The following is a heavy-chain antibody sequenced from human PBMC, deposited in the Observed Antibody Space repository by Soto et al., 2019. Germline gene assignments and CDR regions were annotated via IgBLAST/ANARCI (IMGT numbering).Heavy chain of an antibody. V-gene: IGHV1-8*01. J-gene: IGHJ3*02. CDR2: MNPNSGNT. D-gene: IGHD6-6*01. CDR3: ASQSIAARSAFDI. CDR1: GYTFTSYD. Sequence: ASVKVSCKASGYTFTSYDINWVRQATGQGLEWMGWMNPNSGNTGYAQKFQGRVTMTRNTSISTAYMELSSLRSEDTAVYYCASQSIAARSAFDIWGQGTMVTVSS.